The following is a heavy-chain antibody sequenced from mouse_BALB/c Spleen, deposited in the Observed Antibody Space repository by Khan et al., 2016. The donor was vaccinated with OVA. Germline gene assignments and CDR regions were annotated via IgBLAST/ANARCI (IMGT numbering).Heavy chain of an antibody. V-gene: IGHV5-17*02. CDR2: ISSGSSTI. CDR3: AKYGLWD. J-gene: IGHJ1*01. D-gene: IGHD1-1*01. Sequence: EVELVESGGGLVQPGGSRKLSCAASGFTFSSFGMHWVRQAPEKGLEWVAYISSGSSTIYYADTVKGRFTISRDNPKNTLFLQMTSLRSEDTAMYYCAKYGLWDWGAGTTVTVSS. CDR1: GFTFSSFG.